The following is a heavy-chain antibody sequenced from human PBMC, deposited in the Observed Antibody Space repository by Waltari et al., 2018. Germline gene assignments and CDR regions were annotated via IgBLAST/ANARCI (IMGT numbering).Heavy chain of an antibody. D-gene: IGHD6-19*01. CDR1: GASLLSSRHY. V-gene: IGHV4-39*01. CDR3: ARHERGWQVVKNSHFDY. Sequence: HLQESGPKLVKPSETLSLICSVSGASLLSSRHYWGWVRQPPGRGMEWIGNVYYTGIAFYNPSLRSRVNMSVDTSKNEFSLSLTSVTAADTSVYFCARHERGWQVVKNSHFDYWGQGILVSVSS. CDR2: VYYTGIA. J-gene: IGHJ4*02.